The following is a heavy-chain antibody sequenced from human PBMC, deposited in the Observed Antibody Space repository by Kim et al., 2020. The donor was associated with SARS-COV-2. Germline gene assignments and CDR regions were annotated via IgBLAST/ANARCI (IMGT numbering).Heavy chain of an antibody. J-gene: IGHJ4*02. Sequence: GGSLRLSCAASGFTFSSYAMSWVRQAPGKGLEWVSAISGSGGSTYYADSVKGRFTISRDNSKNTLYLQMNSLRAEDTAVYYCAKDKAQSSGSDYFDYCGQATLVTVSS. D-gene: IGHD3-22*01. CDR1: GFTFSSYA. V-gene: IGHV3-23*01. CDR2: ISGSGGST. CDR3: AKDKAQSSGSDYFDY.